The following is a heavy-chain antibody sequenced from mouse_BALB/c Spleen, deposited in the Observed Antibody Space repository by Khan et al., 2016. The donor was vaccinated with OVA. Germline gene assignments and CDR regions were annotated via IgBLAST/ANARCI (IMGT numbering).Heavy chain of an antibody. V-gene: IGHV3-2*02. CDR3: ARDGSRYNYAMDY. CDR1: GYSITSDYA. D-gene: IGHD2-3*01. Sequence: EVQLQESGPGLVKPSQSLSLTCTVTGYSITSDYAWNWIRQFPGNKLEWMGYISSSGSNNYNPALKSRISIPRNTSKNQFFLQLNSVTTEDTATYYCARDGSRYNYAMDYWGQGTSVTVSS. CDR2: ISSSGSN. J-gene: IGHJ4*01.